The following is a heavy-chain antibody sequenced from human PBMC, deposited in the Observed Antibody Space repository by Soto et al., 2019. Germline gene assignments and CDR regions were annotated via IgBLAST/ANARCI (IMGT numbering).Heavy chain of an antibody. CDR3: ARNMDYYYGPGSGNGHGV. D-gene: IGHD3-10*01. Sequence: QVQLVQSGAEVKEPGDSVRVSCEASGDTFTAYYIHWVRQAPGQGLEWMGWINPKFGDTTYAQDFQGRLTLSRDMSISKVYMDLSRLTSDDTAIYYCARNMDYYYGPGSGNGHGVWGQGTTVNVFS. CDR1: GDTFTAYY. J-gene: IGHJ6*02. CDR2: INPKFGDT. V-gene: IGHV1-2*02.